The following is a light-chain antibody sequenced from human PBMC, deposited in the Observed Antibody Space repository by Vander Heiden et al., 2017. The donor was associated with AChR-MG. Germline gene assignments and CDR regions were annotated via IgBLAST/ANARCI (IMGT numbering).Light chain of an antibody. Sequence: DIVMTQSPDSLAVSLGERATINCKSSQSLLYSSDNKNYLAWYQQKPGQPPKLLIYWASARESGVPQRFSGSGSGTDFSLTISSLQAEDVAVYFCQQYDGSPWTFGQGTKVEIK. CDR1: QSLLYSSDNKNY. CDR2: WAS. CDR3: QQYDGSPWT. V-gene: IGKV4-1*01. J-gene: IGKJ1*01.